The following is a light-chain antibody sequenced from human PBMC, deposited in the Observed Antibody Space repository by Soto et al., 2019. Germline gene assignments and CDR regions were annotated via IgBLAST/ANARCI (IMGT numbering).Light chain of an antibody. CDR3: LQYGSSPPLT. J-gene: IGKJ4*01. Sequence: EIVLTQSPGTLSLSPGERATLSCRASQSVRSSYLAWYQQKPGQAPRLLIYGASSRATDIPDRFSGSGSGTDFTLTISRLEPEDFAVYYCLQYGSSPPLTFGGGTKVEIK. V-gene: IGKV3-20*01. CDR2: GAS. CDR1: QSVRSSY.